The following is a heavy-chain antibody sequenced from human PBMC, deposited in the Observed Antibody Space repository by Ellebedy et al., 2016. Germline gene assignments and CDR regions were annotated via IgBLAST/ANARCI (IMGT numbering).Heavy chain of an antibody. CDR3: ARPYYDSLTGPGYYFDQ. J-gene: IGHJ4*02. CDR2: INPSGST. V-gene: IGHV4-34*01. Sequence: SETLSLTCAVYGGSLRNYYWSWIRQPPGKGLEWIGEINPSGSTNYNPSLKGPVTISIDTSKNQVSLKLSSVTAADTVVYYCARPYYDSLTGPGYYFDQWGQGTLVTVSS. CDR1: GGSLRNYY. D-gene: IGHD3-9*01.